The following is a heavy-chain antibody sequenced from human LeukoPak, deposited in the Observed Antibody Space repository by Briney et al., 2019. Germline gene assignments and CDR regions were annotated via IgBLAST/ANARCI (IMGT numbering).Heavy chain of an antibody. CDR1: GGTFSSYA. CDR2: IIPIFGTA. V-gene: IGHV1-69*05. Sequence: SVKVSCKASGGTFSSYAISWVRQAPGQGLEWMGGIIPIFGTANYAQKFQGRVTITTDESTSTVYMELSSLRSEDTAVYYCGIVGATTVAFDIWGQGTMVTVSS. J-gene: IGHJ3*02. D-gene: IGHD1-26*01. CDR3: GIVGATTVAFDI.